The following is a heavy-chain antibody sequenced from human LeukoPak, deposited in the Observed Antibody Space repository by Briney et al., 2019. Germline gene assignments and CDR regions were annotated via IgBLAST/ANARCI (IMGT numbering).Heavy chain of an antibody. D-gene: IGHD3-3*01. CDR2: ISWNRGSI. CDR1: GFTFDDYA. CDR3: AKDQDDFWSGNFDY. Sequence: GRSLRLSCAASGFTFDDYAMHWVRQAPGKGLEWVSGISWNRGSIGYADSVKGRFTISRDNAKNSLYLQMNSLRAEDTALYYCAKDQDDFWSGNFDYWGQGTLVTVSS. V-gene: IGHV3-9*01. J-gene: IGHJ4*02.